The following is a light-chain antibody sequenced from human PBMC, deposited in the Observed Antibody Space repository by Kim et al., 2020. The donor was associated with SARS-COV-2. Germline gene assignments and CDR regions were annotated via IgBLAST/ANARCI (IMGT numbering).Light chain of an antibody. CDR1: KLGDKY. J-gene: IGLJ3*02. Sequence: VSPGQTASITCSGDKLGDKYACWYQQKPGQSPVLVIYQDSKRPSGIPERFSGSNSGNTATLTISGTQAMDEADYYCQAWDSSKWVFGGGTQLTVL. CDR2: QDS. CDR3: QAWDSSKWV. V-gene: IGLV3-1*01.